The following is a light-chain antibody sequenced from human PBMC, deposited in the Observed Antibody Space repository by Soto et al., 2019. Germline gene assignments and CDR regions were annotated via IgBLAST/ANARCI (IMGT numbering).Light chain of an antibody. CDR3: SSYAGSNGVV. Sequence: QSALTQPPSASGSPGQSVTISCTGTSSDVGGYNYVSWYQQHPGKAPKLMIYEVSKRPSGVPDRFSGSKSGNTASLTVSGLQAEEEADYYCSSYAGSNGVVFGGGTQLTVL. CDR1: SSDVGGYNY. V-gene: IGLV2-8*01. CDR2: EVS. J-gene: IGLJ2*01.